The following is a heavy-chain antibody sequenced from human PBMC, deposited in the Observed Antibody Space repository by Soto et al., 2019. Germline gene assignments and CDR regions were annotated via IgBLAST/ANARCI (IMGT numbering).Heavy chain of an antibody. D-gene: IGHD5-18*01. CDR2: INAYNGNT. CDR1: GYTFTSYG. V-gene: IGHV1-18*01. Sequence: QVQLVQSGAEVKKPGASVMVSCKASGYTFTSYGISWVRQAPGQGLEWMGWINAYNGNTNYAQKFQGRVIMTADTSTSTAYMELSRLRSDEPAVYYCARDVGYGLIDYWGEGALGTVSA. CDR3: ARDVGYGLIDY. J-gene: IGHJ4*02.